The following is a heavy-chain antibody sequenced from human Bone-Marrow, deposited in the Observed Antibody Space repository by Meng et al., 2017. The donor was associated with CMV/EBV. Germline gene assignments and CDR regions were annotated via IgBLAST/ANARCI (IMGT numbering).Heavy chain of an antibody. CDR2: IYYSGST. D-gene: IGHD3-22*01. Sequence: SETLSLTCTVSGGSISSYYWSWIRQPPGKGLEWIGYIYYSGSTNYNPSLKSRVTISVDTSKNQFSLKLSSVTAADTAVYYCARFGRHYYDSSGFVFDYWGQGTLVTASS. CDR1: GGSISSYY. CDR3: ARFGRHYYDSSGFVFDY. V-gene: IGHV4-59*01. J-gene: IGHJ4*02.